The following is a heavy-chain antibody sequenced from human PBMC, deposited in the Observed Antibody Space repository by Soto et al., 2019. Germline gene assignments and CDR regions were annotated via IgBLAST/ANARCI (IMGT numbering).Heavy chain of an antibody. Sequence: QVQLVQSGAEVKKPGASVKVSCKASGYTFTSYDINWVRQATGQGLEWMGWMNPNSGNTGYAQKFQGRVTMTRNTSISTAYMELSSLRSEDTAVYYCARVKSSCYDFDFDYWGQGTLVTVSS. V-gene: IGHV1-8*01. CDR3: ARVKSSCYDFDFDY. J-gene: IGHJ4*02. CDR1: GYTFTSYD. D-gene: IGHD5-12*01. CDR2: MNPNSGNT.